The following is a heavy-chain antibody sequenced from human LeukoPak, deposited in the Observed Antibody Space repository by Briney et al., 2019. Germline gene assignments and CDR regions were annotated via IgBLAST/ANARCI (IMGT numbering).Heavy chain of an antibody. V-gene: IGHV4-34*01. Sequence: PSETLSLTCAVYGGSFSGYYWSWIRQPPGKGLEWIGEINHSGSTNYNPSLKSRVTISVDTSKNRFSLKLSSVTAADTAVYYCARGVTTRYYYYYMDVWGKGTTVTVSS. CDR3: ARGVTTRYYYYYMDV. CDR2: INHSGST. J-gene: IGHJ6*03. D-gene: IGHD4-17*01. CDR1: GGSFSGYY.